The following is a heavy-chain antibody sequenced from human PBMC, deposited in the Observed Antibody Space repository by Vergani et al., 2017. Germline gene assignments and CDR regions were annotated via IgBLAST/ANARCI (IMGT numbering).Heavy chain of an antibody. D-gene: IGHD6-19*01. Sequence: QVQLVQSGAEVKKPGASVKVSCKASGYTFTSYAMHWVRPAPGQRLEWMGWINAGNGNTKYSQKFQGRVTITRDTSASTAYMELSSLRSEDTAVYYCARDRGIRAVAGNLVYWGQGTLVTVSS. CDR1: GYTFTSYA. J-gene: IGHJ4*02. CDR2: INAGNGNT. CDR3: ARDRGIRAVAGNLVY. V-gene: IGHV1-3*01.